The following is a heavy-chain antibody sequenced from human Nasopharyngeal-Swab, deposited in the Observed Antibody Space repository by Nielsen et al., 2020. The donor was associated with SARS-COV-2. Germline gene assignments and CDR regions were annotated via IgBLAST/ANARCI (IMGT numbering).Heavy chain of an antibody. V-gene: IGHV3-21*01. D-gene: IGHD3-10*01. Sequence: GKSLKISCAASGFTFSSYSMNWVRQAPGKGLEWVSSISSSSSYIYYADSVKGRFTISRVNAKNSLYLQMNSLRAEDTAVYYCARDPFSGYWGQGTLVTVSS. CDR1: GFTFSSYS. CDR3: ARDPFSGY. CDR2: ISSSSSYI. J-gene: IGHJ4*02.